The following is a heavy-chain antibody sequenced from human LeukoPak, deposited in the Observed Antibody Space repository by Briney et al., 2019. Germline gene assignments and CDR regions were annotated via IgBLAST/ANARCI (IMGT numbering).Heavy chain of an antibody. D-gene: IGHD3-10*01. CDR3: VKEHVDRAFTRSFEI. CDR1: GFSFSTNP. J-gene: IGHJ3*02. CDR2: ISPDRT. Sequence: GGSLRLSCAASGFSFSTNPMSWGRQAPGKGLEWVSAISPDRTYYADSVKGQLTISRDNYKNTVDLHINSPRAEDTAIYYCVKEHVDRAFTRSFEIWGQGTVVTVSS. V-gene: IGHV3-23*01.